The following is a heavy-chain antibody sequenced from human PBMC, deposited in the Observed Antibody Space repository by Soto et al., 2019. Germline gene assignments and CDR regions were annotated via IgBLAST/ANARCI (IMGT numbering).Heavy chain of an antibody. CDR1: GFTFDDYA. CDR3: AKAGGFCSSTSCYGDYFDY. Sequence: DVQLVESGGGLVQPGRSLRLSCAASGFTFDDYAMHWVRQAPGKGLEWVSGISWNSGSIGYADSVKGRFTISRDNAKNSLYLQMNSLRAEDTALYYCAKAGGFCSSTSCYGDYFDYWGQGTLVTVSS. V-gene: IGHV3-9*01. CDR2: ISWNSGSI. D-gene: IGHD2-2*01. J-gene: IGHJ4*02.